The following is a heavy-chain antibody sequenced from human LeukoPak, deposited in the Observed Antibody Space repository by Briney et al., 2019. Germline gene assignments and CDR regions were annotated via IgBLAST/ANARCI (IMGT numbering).Heavy chain of an antibody. CDR3: ARARTLPSYFDY. CDR2: IYYSGST. Sequence: SETLSLTCTVSGGSISSYYWSRIRQPPGKGLEWIGYIYYSGSTNYNPSLKSRVTISVDTSKNQFSLKLSSVTAADTAVYYCARARTLPSYFDYWGQGTLVTVSS. D-gene: IGHD1-14*01. V-gene: IGHV4-59*01. J-gene: IGHJ4*02. CDR1: GGSISSYY.